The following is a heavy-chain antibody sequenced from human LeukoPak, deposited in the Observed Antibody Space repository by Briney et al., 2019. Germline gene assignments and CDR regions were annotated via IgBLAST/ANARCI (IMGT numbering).Heavy chain of an antibody. CDR2: INHSGST. CDR3: ARHPFVDYYGSGSYRKGFDY. V-gene: IGHV4-34*01. J-gene: IGHJ4*02. CDR1: GGSFSGYY. Sequence: SETLSLTCAVCGGSFSGYYWSWIRQPPGKGLEWIGEINHSGSTNYNPSLKSRVTISVDTSKNQFSLKLSSVTAADTAVYYCARHPFVDYYGSGSYRKGFDYWGQGTLVTVSS. D-gene: IGHD3-10*01.